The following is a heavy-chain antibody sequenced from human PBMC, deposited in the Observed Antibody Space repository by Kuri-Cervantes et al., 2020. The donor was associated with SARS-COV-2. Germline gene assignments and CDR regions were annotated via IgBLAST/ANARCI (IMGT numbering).Heavy chain of an antibody. D-gene: IGHD3-10*01. CDR3: AKDRPVLLWFEKLN. CDR1: GYTFTSYG. Sequence: ASVKVSCKDSGYTFTSYGISWVRQAPGQGLEWMGWISTYNDNTNYAQKLQGRVTMTTDTSTSTAYMELRSLRSDDTAVYYCAKDRPVLLWFEKLNWGQGTLVTVSS. J-gene: IGHJ4*02. CDR2: ISTYNDNT. V-gene: IGHV1-18*01.